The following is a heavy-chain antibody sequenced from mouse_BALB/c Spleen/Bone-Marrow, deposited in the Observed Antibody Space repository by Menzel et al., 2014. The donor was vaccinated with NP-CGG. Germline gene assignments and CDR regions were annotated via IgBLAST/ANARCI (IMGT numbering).Heavy chain of an antibody. CDR3: ARGTFDY. CDR1: GYTFTSYW. J-gene: IGHJ2*01. Sequence: VQLQQSGAELVKPGASVKLSCKASGYTFTSYWTHWVKQRPGQGLEWIGEINPSNGRTNYNEKFKSKATLTVDKSSSTAYMQLSSLTSEDSAVYYCARGTFDYWGQGTTLTVSS. CDR2: INPSNGRT. V-gene: IGHV1S81*02.